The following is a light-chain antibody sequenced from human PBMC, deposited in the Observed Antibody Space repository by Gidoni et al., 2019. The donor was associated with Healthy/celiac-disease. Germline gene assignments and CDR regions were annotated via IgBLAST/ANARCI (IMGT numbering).Light chain of an antibody. Sequence: SSELTQAPAVSVALGQTVRITCQGDSLRSYYESWYQKKPGQAPVLVIYGKNNRPSGIPYRFTGASAGNTASFTNTGAQAEEEADYYCNARDSRGNLVVFGGGNKLTVL. CDR3: NARDSRGNLVV. V-gene: IGLV3-19*01. CDR2: GKN. J-gene: IGLJ2*01. CDR1: SLRSYY.